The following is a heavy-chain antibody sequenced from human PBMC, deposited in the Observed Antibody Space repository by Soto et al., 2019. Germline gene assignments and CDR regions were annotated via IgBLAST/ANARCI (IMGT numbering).Heavy chain of an antibody. J-gene: IGHJ5*02. CDR1: GFAFSTYW. D-gene: IGHD5-12*01. V-gene: IGHV3-7*05. Sequence: EVQLVESGGGLVQPGGSLGLSCAASGFAFSTYWMNWVRQAPGKGLEWVANIKQDGSERFYVDSVKGRFAISRDNARNTLPLQMNSLRTEDTAVYYCAGGSGYLIDPWGQGTLVTVP. CDR3: AGGSGYLIDP. CDR2: IKQDGSER.